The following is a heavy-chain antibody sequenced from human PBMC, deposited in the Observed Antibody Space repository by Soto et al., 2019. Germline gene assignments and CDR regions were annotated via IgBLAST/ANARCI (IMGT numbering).Heavy chain of an antibody. J-gene: IGHJ4*02. CDR1: GFTFSSSG. D-gene: IGHD1-20*01. V-gene: IGHV3-30*18. CDR3: AKEFHSWNYFDY. Sequence: PGGSLRLSCAASGFTFSSSGMHWVRQAPGKGLEWVAVISYDGSNKFYADSVKGRFTISRDNFRNTLYPQMNSLRAEDTAVYYCAKEFHSWNYFDYWGQGTLVTVSS. CDR2: ISYDGSNK.